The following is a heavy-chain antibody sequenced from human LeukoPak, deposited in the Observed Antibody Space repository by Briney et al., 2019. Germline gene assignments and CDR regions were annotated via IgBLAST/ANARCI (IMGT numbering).Heavy chain of an antibody. CDR2: IYHSGST. CDR3: ASGPGDYEDY. CDR1: GGSISSGGYY. J-gene: IGHJ4*02. Sequence: SETLSLTCTVSGGSISSGGYYWSWIRQPPGKGLEWIGYIYHSGSTYYNPSLKSRVTISVDRSKNQFSLKLSSVTAADTAVYYCASGPGDYEDYWGQGTLVTVSS. V-gene: IGHV4-30-2*01. D-gene: IGHD4-17*01.